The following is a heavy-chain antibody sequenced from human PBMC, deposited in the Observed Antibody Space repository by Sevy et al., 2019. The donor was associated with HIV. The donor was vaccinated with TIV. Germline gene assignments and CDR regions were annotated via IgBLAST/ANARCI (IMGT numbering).Heavy chain of an antibody. Sequence: GGSLRLSCAASGFTFSSYWMSWVRRAPGKGLEWVANIKQDGSEKYYVDSVKGRFTISRDNAKNSLYLQMNSLRAEDKAVYYCERAGGAFYDILTGYYKRSGGNDYWGQGTLVTVSS. D-gene: IGHD3-9*01. CDR3: ERAGGAFYDILTGYYKRSGGNDY. CDR1: GFTFSSYW. V-gene: IGHV3-7*01. J-gene: IGHJ4*02. CDR2: IKQDGSEK.